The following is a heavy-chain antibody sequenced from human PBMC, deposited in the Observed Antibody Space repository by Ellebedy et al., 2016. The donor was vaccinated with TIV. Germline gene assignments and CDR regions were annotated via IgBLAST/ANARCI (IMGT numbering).Heavy chain of an antibody. CDR1: GFTFSSYA. CDR3: AREQSPYYEILTGSFDY. Sequence: GESLKISCATSGFTFSSYAMHWVRQAPGKGLEWVAVISYDGNVKYYADSVKGRFTISRDNAKNSLYLQMNSLRAEDTAVYYCAREQSPYYEILTGSFDYWGQGALVTVSS. J-gene: IGHJ4*02. V-gene: IGHV3-30*04. CDR2: ISYDGNVK. D-gene: IGHD3-9*01.